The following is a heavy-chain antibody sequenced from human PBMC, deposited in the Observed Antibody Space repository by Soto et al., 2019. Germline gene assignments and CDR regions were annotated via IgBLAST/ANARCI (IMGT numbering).Heavy chain of an antibody. D-gene: IGHD2-15*01. CDR2: INPDNGNT. V-gene: IGHV1-3*01. CDR1: GYTFTRYT. CDR3: ARGIATGQLDP. Sequence: SVKVSFKASGYTFTRYTMNWVRQAPGQRLEWMGWINPDNGNTKSSQKFQDRVIITRDTSASTAYMDLSSLRSEDTAVYYCARGIATGQLDPWGQGTLVTVSS. J-gene: IGHJ5*02.